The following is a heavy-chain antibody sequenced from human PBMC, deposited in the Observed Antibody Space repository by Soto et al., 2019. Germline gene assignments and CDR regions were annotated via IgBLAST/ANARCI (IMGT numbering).Heavy chain of an antibody. Sequence: QVQLQESGPGLVKPSETLSLTCTVSGGSVSIANQYWSWIRQPPGTGLEWIGYIYYSGTTNYNPSLKSRVTMSVETSKNQFSLKLSSVTAADTAVYYCARTGTQGGYWGQGTLVTVSS. V-gene: IGHV4-61*01. J-gene: IGHJ4*02. CDR2: IYYSGTT. CDR3: ARTGTQGGY. D-gene: IGHD1-1*01. CDR1: GGSVSIANQY.